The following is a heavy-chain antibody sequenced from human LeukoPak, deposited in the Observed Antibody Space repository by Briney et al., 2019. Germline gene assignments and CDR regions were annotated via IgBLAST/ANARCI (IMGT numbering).Heavy chain of an antibody. D-gene: IGHD3-16*01. V-gene: IGHV4-59*01. CDR2: IYYSGST. CDR1: GGSISSYC. J-gene: IGHJ4*02. Sequence: SETLSLTCTVSGGSISSYCWSWIRQPPGKGLEWIGYIYYSGSTNYNPSLKSRVTISVDTSKNQFSLKLSSVTAADTAVYYCARGRRIFTSDWGQGTLVTVSS. CDR3: ARGRRIFTSD.